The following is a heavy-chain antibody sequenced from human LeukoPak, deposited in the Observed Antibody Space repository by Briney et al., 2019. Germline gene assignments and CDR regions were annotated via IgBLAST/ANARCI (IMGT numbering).Heavy chain of an antibody. D-gene: IGHD3-3*01. V-gene: IGHV3-33*01. CDR3: ARAPYDLPRYGMDV. J-gene: IGHJ6*02. CDR2: IWYDGSNK. CDR1: GFTLSSYG. Sequence: GGSLRLSCAASGFTLSSYGMHWVRQAPGKGLEWVAVIWYDGSNKYYADSVKGRFTISRDNSKNTLYLQMNSLRAEDTAVYYCARAPYDLPRYGMDVWGQGTTVTVSS.